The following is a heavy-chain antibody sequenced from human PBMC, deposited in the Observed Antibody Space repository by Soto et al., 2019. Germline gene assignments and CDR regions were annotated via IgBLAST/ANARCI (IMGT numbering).Heavy chain of an antibody. CDR1: GGTFDSYV. CDR3: ARVHSSGIFYFVDP. J-gene: IGHJ5*02. CDR2: IMPIFGTP. V-gene: IGHV1-69*01. Sequence: VPLVQSGAEVKKPGSSVKVSCKASGGTFDSYVISWLRQAPGQGLEWMGGIMPIFGTPNYAQKFRGRVTISADESTSTAYLELSSLTSDDTAVYYCARVHSSGIFYFVDPWGQGTLVTVSS. D-gene: IGHD3-10*01.